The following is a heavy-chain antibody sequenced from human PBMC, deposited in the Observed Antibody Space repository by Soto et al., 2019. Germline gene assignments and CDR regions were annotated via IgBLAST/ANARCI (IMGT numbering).Heavy chain of an antibody. V-gene: IGHV4-61*01. CDR3: ARAPFGRDYYFDY. D-gene: IGHD3-10*01. Sequence: SETLSLTCTVSGGSVSSGSYYWSWIRQPPGKGLEWIGYIYYSGSTNYNPSLKSRVTISVDTSKNQFSLKLSSVTAADTAVYYCARAPFGRDYYFDYWGQGTLVTVSS. CDR2: IYYSGST. CDR1: GGSVSSGSYY. J-gene: IGHJ4*02.